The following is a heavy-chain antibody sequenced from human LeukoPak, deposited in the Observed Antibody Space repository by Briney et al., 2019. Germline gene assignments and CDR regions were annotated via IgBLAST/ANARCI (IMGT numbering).Heavy chain of an antibody. D-gene: IGHD3-9*01. CDR1: GYTFTSYG. Sequence: ASVKVSCKASGYTFTSYGISWVRQAPGQGLEWMGWISAYNGNTNYAQKLQGRVTMTTDTSTSTAYMELRSLRSDGTAVYYCARADYDILTGYYNYYYYGMDVWGQGTTVTVSS. CDR3: ARADYDILTGYYNYYYYGMDV. CDR2: ISAYNGNT. J-gene: IGHJ6*02. V-gene: IGHV1-18*01.